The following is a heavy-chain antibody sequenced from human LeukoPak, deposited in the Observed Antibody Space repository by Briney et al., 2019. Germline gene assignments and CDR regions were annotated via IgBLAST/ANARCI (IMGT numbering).Heavy chain of an antibody. D-gene: IGHD6-13*01. CDR1: GYTFTSYY. CDR3: ARQIASAGTAGFDF. V-gene: IGHV1-46*01. J-gene: IGHJ4*02. Sequence: GASVKVSCKASGYTFTSYYMHWVRQAPGQGLEWMGIINPNVSSTFYAQKFQGRVTMTRDTSTSTFYMELSSLKSEDTAVYYCARQIASAGTAGFDFWGQGALVTVSS. CDR2: INPNVSST.